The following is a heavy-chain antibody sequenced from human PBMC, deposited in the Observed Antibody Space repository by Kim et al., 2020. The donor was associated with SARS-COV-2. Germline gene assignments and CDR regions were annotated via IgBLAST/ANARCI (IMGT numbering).Heavy chain of an antibody. D-gene: IGHD3-22*01. CDR3: ARVRSGYSFDC. J-gene: IGHJ4*02. V-gene: IGHV3-48*04. CDR1: GFTFSTSS. Sequence: GGSLRPSCAASGFTFSTSSMHWVRQAPGKGLEWVSYISSSGSTMYHADSVKGRFTISRDNAKNSLYPQMNSLRAEDTAVYYCARVRSGYSFDCWGQGTLV. CDR2: ISSSGSTM.